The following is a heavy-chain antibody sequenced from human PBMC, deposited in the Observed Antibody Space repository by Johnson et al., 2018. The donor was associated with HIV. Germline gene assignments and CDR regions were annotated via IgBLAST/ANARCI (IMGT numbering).Heavy chain of an antibody. D-gene: IGHD3-22*01. CDR2: ISYDGSNK. CDR1: GLNFSDSS. V-gene: IGHV3-30*03. CDR3: ARERNMIVVDDDAFDI. Sequence: QMMLVESGGGVVQPETSMRLSCAAFGLNFSDSSMHWVRQAPGKGLEWVAVISYDGSNKYYADSVKGRFTISRDNSKNTLYLQMNSLRAEDTAVYYCARERNMIVVDDDAFDIWGQGTMVTVSS. J-gene: IGHJ3*02.